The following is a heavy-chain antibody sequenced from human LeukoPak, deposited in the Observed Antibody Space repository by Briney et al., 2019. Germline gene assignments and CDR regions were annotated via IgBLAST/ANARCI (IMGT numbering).Heavy chain of an antibody. CDR2: IYDSGST. CDR1: GGSISSYY. V-gene: IGHV4-59*01. J-gene: IGHJ4*02. D-gene: IGHD3-3*01. CDR3: ASYDFWSGYPY. Sequence: PSETLSLTCTVSGGSISSYYWSWIRQPPGKGLEWIGFIYDSGSTNYNPSLKSRVTISVDTSKNQFSLKLSSVTAADTAVYYCASYDFWSGYPYWGQGTLVTVSS.